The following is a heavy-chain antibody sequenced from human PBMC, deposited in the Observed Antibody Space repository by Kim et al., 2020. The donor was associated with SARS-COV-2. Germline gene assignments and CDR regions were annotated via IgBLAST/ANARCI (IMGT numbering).Heavy chain of an antibody. CDR3: ARHGHEYSTSSYYYYGMDV. V-gene: IGHV5-10-1*01. J-gene: IGHJ6*02. CDR1: GYSFTSYW. D-gene: IGHD6-6*01. CDR2: IDLSDSYA. Sequence: GESLKISCKGSGYSFTSYWISWVRQMPGKGLEWMGRIDLSDSYAKYSPSFQGHVTISADKSISTAYLQWSSLKASDTAMYYGARHGHEYSTSSYYYYGMDVWGLGTTVTVSS.